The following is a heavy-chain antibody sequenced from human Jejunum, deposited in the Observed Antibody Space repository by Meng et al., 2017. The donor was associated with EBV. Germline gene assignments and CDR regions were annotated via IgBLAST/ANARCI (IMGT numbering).Heavy chain of an antibody. V-gene: IGHV4-39*01. Sequence: QRDGSGPGLVKPSGSLSLPCTVSGGSISSSIYCWGWIRQPPGKGLEWIGSICFSDYTYHNPSLKSRVAISADTSKNQFSLSLTSVTAADTAVYYCAMGPDYAKSGYWGQGTLVTVSS. D-gene: IGHD4-17*01. J-gene: IGHJ4*02. CDR3: AMGPDYAKSGY. CDR2: ICFSDYT. CDR1: GGSISSSIYC.